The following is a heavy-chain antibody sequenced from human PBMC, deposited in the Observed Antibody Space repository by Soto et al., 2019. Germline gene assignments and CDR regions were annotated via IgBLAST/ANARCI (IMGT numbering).Heavy chain of an antibody. V-gene: IGHV3-21*06. CDR3: ARESEDLTSNFDY. J-gene: IGHJ4*02. CDR2: ISSTTNYI. CDR1: GFTFTRYS. Sequence: VQLVESGGGLVKPGGSLRLSCAASGFTFTRYSMNWVRQAPGKGLEWVSSISSTTNYIYYGDTMTGRFAISRDNAKNSLYLEMNLLRAEDTAVYYSARESEDLTSNFDYWGQGTLVTVSS.